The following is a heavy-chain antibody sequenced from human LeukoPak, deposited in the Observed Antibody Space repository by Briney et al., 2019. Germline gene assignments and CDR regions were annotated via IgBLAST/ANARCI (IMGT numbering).Heavy chain of an antibody. D-gene: IGHD5-18*01. V-gene: IGHV3-48*03. CDR2: ISSSGGTT. J-gene: IGHJ4*02. Sequence: GGSLRLSCAASGFTFSGYEVNWVRQAPGKGLEWVSYISSSGGTTYYADSVRGRFTISRDNAKHSLYLQINSLRAEDTAVYYCASQERQIQQWQFDYWGQGTLVTVSS. CDR1: GFTFSGYE. CDR3: ASQERQIQQWQFDY.